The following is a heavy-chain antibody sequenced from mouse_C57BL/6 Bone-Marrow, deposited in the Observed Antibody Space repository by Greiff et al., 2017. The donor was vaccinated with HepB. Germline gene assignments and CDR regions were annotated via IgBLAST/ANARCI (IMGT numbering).Heavy chain of an antibody. V-gene: IGHV6-3*01. D-gene: IGHD1-1*01. CDR3: TFITTVVATFYYFDY. J-gene: IGHJ2*01. Sequence: EVQLVESGGGLVQPGGSMKLSCVASGFTFSNYWMNWVRQSPEKGLEWVAQIRLKSDNYATHYAESVKGRFTISRDDSKSSVYLQMNNLRAEDTGIYYCTFITTVVATFYYFDYWGQGTTLTVSS. CDR2: IRLKSDNYAT. CDR1: GFTFSNYW.